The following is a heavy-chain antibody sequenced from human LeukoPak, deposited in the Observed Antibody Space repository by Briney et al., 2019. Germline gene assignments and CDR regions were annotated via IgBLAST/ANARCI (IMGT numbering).Heavy chain of an antibody. CDR1: GGSFSGYY. V-gene: IGHV4-34*01. Sequence: SETLSLTCAVYGGSFSGYYWSWIRQPPGKGLEWIGEINHSGSTNYNPSLKSRVTISVDTSKNQFSLKLSSVTAADTAVYYRARDYDSSGYYGNDAFDIWGQGTMVTVSS. J-gene: IGHJ3*02. CDR2: INHSGST. D-gene: IGHD3-22*01. CDR3: ARDYDSSGYYGNDAFDI.